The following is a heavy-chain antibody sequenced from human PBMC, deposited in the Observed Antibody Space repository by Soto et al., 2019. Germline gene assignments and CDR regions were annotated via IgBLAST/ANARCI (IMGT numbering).Heavy chain of an antibody. D-gene: IGHD3-10*01. V-gene: IGHV3-30*18. J-gene: IGHJ6*02. Sequence: SLHLSCAASGFTFISYVMHWVRQAPGKGLEWVAVISYDVSNKYYADAVKGRFTISIDNGNDTLYLQISGLRAEDTAVYYCEDDQSSGGGSSTNYYYYYGMDVWGQATTVTVAS. CDR2: ISYDVSNK. CDR3: EDDQSSGGGSSTNYYYYYGMDV. CDR1: GFTFISYV.